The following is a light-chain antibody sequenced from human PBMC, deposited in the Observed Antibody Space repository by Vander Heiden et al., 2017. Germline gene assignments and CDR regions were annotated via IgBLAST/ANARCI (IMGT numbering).Light chain of an antibody. V-gene: IGLV1-47*02. CDR2: SNN. CDR3: AAWDDSLSAHVV. Sequence: QSVLTQPPSASGTPGQRVTISCSGSSSTIGSNYVYWYQQLPGTAPKLLIYSNNQRPSGVPDRFSGSKSGTSASLAISGLRSEDEADYYCAAWDDSLSAHVVFGGGTKLTVL. CDR1: SSTIGSNY. J-gene: IGLJ2*01.